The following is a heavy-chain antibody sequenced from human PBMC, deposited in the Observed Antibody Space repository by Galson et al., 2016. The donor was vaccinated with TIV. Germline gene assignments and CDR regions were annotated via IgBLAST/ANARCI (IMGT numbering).Heavy chain of an antibody. D-gene: IGHD1-26*01. V-gene: IGHV4-59*01. CDR1: GGSINSYY. J-gene: IGHJ6*03. CDR2: IYYSGST. Sequence: LTCSVSGGSINSYYWSWIRQPPGKGLEWIGYIYYSGSTDYNPSLKSRVTISMDRSKNQFSLNLTSVTAADTAVYFCARDKSGDDTVDHFYYYMDVWGKGTTVTVSS. CDR3: ARDKSGDDTVDHFYYYMDV.